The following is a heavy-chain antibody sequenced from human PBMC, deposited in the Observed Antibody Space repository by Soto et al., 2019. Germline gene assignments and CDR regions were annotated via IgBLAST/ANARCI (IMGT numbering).Heavy chain of an antibody. D-gene: IGHD5-12*01. CDR3: ARVGWLQFSRLFDY. V-gene: IGHV4-34*01. J-gene: IGHJ4*02. CDR1: GGSFSGYY. CDR2: INHSGST. Sequence: SETLSLTCAVYGGSFSGYYWSWIRQPPGKGLEWIGEINHSGSTNYNPSLKSRVTISVDTSKNQFSLKLSSVTAADTAVYYCARVGWLQFSRLFDYWGQGTLVTVSS.